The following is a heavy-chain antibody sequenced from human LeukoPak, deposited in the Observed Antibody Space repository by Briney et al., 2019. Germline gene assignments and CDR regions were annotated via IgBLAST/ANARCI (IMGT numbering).Heavy chain of an antibody. Sequence: GGSLRLSCAASGFTFSSYGMHWVRQAPGKGLEWVAFIRYDGSNKYYADSVKGRFTISRDNSKNTLYLQMNSLRAEDTAVYYCAKDPYSSSWYGRFQHWGQGTLVTVSS. CDR3: AKDPYSSSWYGRFQH. CDR1: GFTFSSYG. J-gene: IGHJ1*01. CDR2: IRYDGSNK. V-gene: IGHV3-30*02. D-gene: IGHD6-13*01.